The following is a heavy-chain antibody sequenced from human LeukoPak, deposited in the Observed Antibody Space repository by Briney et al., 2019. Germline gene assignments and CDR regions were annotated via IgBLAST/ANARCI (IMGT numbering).Heavy chain of an antibody. CDR2: ISYLGCNK. CDR1: GFTISSYS. CDR3: ARGSGYPAGNWFDP. J-gene: IGHJ5*02. D-gene: IGHD3-3*01. Sequence: PGRSVRLFCAASGFTISSYSMRWVRQAPGKGLEWVGVISYLGCNKYYPDSEKGRLTISRDNSKNTLYLQMNSLRAEDTAVYYCARGSGYPAGNWFDPWGQGTLVPVSS. V-gene: IGHV3-30*04.